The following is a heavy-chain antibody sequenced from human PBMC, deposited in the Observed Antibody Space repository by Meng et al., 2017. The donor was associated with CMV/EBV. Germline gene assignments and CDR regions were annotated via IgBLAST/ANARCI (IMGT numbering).Heavy chain of an antibody. V-gene: IGHV3-11*01. Sequence: GESLKISCVASGSTFTDYYMSWIRQAPGKGLEWVSYIGYSADTMDYADSVSGRFTISRDNAENSVFLQMNSLTVDDSAIYYCARGHYGMDVWGQGTTVTVSS. CDR1: GSTFTDYY. CDR3: ARGHYGMDV. J-gene: IGHJ6*02. CDR2: IGYSADTM.